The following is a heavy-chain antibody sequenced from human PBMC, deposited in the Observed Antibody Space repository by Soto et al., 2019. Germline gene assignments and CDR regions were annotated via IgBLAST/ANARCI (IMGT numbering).Heavy chain of an antibody. J-gene: IGHJ3*02. CDR2: IYPGDSDT. V-gene: IGHV5-51*01. Sequence: GESLKISCKGSGYSFTSYWIAWVRQMPGKGLEWMGIIYPGDSDTRYSPSFQGQVTISADKSISTAYLQWSSLKASDTAMYYCARPYYYDSGVGGGYDAFDIWGQGTMVTVSS. CDR3: ARPYYYDSGVGGGYDAFDI. D-gene: IGHD3-22*01. CDR1: GYSFTSYW.